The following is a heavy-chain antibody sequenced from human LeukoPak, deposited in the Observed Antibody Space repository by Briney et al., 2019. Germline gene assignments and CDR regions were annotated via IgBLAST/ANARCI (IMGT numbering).Heavy chain of an antibody. D-gene: IGHD4-17*01. J-gene: IGHJ5*02. Sequence: SETLSLTCTVSGGSISSYYWSWIRQPPGKGLEWIGYIYYSGSTNYNPSLKSRVTISVDTSKNQFSLKLSSVTAADMAVYYCARQGDYGDQLNWFDPWGQGTLVTVSS. CDR3: ARQGDYGDQLNWFDP. CDR1: GGSISSYY. CDR2: IYYSGST. V-gene: IGHV4-59*08.